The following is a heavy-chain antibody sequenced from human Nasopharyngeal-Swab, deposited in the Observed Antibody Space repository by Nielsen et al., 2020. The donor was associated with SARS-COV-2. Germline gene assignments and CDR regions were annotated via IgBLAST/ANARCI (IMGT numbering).Heavy chain of an antibody. CDR1: GYTFTGYY. Sequence: ASVKVSCKASGYTFTGYYMHWVRQAPGQGLEWMGRINPNSGGTNYAQKFQGRVTMTRDTSISTAYMELSRLRSDDTAVYYCARDPTSVAGTGDYYYGIDVWGQGTTVTVSS. CDR2: INPNSGGT. V-gene: IGHV1-2*06. J-gene: IGHJ6*02. CDR3: ARDPTSVAGTGDYYYGIDV. D-gene: IGHD6-19*01.